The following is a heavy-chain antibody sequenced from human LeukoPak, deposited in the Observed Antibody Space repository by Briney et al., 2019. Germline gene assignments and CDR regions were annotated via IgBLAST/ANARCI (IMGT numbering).Heavy chain of an antibody. Sequence: PSETLSLTCTVSGGSISSSSYYWGWIRQPPGKGLEWIGSIYYSGSTYYNPSLKSRVTISVDTSKNQFSLKLSSVTAADTAVYYCVSPGIAARMFDYWGQGTLVTVSP. CDR1: GGSISSSSYY. D-gene: IGHD6-6*01. CDR3: VSPGIAARMFDY. CDR2: IYYSGST. J-gene: IGHJ4*02. V-gene: IGHV4-39*01.